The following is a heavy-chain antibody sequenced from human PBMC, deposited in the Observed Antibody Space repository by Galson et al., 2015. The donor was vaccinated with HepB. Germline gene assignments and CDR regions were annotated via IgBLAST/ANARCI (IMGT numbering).Heavy chain of an antibody. CDR1: GFTFKSYA. J-gene: IGHJ4*02. Sequence: SLRLSCAASGFTFKSYAMNWVRQAPGKGLEWISYISGTGAIYYADSVKGRFTISRDDAKNSLFLQMSSLGDEDTAMYYCVRDHAWAFDYWGQATLVTVSS. CDR3: VRDHAWAFDY. CDR2: ISGTGAI. V-gene: IGHV3-48*02. D-gene: IGHD3-16*01.